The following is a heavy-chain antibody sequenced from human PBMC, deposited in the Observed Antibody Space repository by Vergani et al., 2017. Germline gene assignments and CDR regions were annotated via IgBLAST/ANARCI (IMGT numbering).Heavy chain of an antibody. CDR3: ARDFARGSTWNSGYYYYMDV. J-gene: IGHJ6*03. Sequence: QVQLQESGPGLVKPSETLSLTCTVSGGSISSYYWSWIRQPAGKGLEWIGRIYTSGSTNYNPSLKSRVTMSVDTSKNQFSLKLSSVTAADTAVYYCARDFARGSTWNSGYYYYMDVWGKGTTVTVSS. D-gene: IGHD1-7*01. CDR1: GGSISSYY. V-gene: IGHV4-4*07. CDR2: IYTSGST.